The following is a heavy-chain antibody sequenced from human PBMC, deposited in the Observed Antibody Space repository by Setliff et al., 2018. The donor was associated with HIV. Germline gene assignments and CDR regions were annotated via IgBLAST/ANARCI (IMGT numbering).Heavy chain of an antibody. V-gene: IGHV1-18*01. CDR3: ARLGSGWSDSYYYAMDT. D-gene: IGHD6-19*01. CDR1: GYTFTTYG. Sequence: APVKVSCKASGYTFTTYGISWVRQAPGHGLEWMGWISPNFGHTNYAQNFLGRVTMTIDTSTSRAYMELRSLRSDDTAMYFCARLGSGWSDSYYYAMDTWGQGTTVTVSS. CDR2: ISPNFGHT. J-gene: IGHJ6*02.